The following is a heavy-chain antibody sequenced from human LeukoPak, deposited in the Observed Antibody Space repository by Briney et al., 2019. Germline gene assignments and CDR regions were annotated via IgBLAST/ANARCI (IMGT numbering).Heavy chain of an antibody. CDR3: ARYPFDGYNYYFDY. CDR1: GASIGSYY. D-gene: IGHD5-24*01. Sequence: SETLSLTCTVSGASIGSYYWSWMRQPPGKGLEWIGYIYYSGSSNYNPSLKSRVTISVDMSKNQFSLKLGSVTAADTAVYYCARYPFDGYNYYFDYWGQGTMVTVSS. V-gene: IGHV4-59*01. J-gene: IGHJ4*02. CDR2: IYYSGSS.